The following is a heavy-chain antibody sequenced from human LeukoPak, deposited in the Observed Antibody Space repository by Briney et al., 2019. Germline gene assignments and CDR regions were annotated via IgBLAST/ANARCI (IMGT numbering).Heavy chain of an antibody. V-gene: IGHV7-4-1*02. Sequence: ASVKVSRKASGYTFTNYYIHWVRQAPGQGLEWMGWINTNTGNPTYAQGFTGRFVFSLDASVSTAYLQISSLKAEDTAVYYCARDNLVVPAANPDLDYWGQGTLVTVSS. CDR2: INTNTGNP. CDR3: ARDNLVVPAANPDLDY. CDR1: GYTFTNYY. J-gene: IGHJ4*02. D-gene: IGHD2-2*01.